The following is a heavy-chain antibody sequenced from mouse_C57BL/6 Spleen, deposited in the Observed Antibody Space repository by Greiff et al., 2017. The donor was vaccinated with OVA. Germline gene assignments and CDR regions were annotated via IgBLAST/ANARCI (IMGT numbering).Heavy chain of an antibody. Sequence: EVKVVESGGGLVKPGGSLKLSCAASGFTFSSYAMSWVRQTPEKRLEWVATISDGGSYTYYPDNVKGRFTISRDNAKNNLYLQMSHLKSEDTAMYYCARREGNYGSSFYWYFDVWGTGTTVTVSS. CDR3: ARREGNYGSSFYWYFDV. J-gene: IGHJ1*03. V-gene: IGHV5-4*03. CDR2: ISDGGSYT. D-gene: IGHD1-1*01. CDR1: GFTFSSYA.